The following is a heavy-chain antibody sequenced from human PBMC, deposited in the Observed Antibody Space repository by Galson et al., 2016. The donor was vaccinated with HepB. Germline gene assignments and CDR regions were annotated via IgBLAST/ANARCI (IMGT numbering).Heavy chain of an antibody. Sequence: TLSLTCTVSGGSVSSGPHYWSWIRQPAGKGLEWIGRIYTAGSTHYNPSLKSRVTISVDASKNQFSLRLTSVTAADTAVYYCASRNFDEVADYWGQGILVIVSS. CDR1: GGSVSSGPHY. CDR3: ASRNFDEVADY. J-gene: IGHJ4*02. CDR2: IYTAGST. V-gene: IGHV4-61*02.